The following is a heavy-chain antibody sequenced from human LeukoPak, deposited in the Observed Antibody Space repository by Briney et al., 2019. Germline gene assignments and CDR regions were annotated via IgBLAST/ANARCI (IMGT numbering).Heavy chain of an antibody. V-gene: IGHV3-43D*03. Sequence: GGSLRLSRAVSGFTFDDYALHWVRQVPGKGLEWVSFSSWIEGSTDYLDSVKGRFSISRDNSKNSLYLEMNRLRLEDTALYYCVRSRAASLGYFDSWGQGTLVTVSS. CDR3: VRSRAASLGYFDS. CDR1: GFTFDDYA. CDR2: SSWIEGST. D-gene: IGHD7-27*01. J-gene: IGHJ4*02.